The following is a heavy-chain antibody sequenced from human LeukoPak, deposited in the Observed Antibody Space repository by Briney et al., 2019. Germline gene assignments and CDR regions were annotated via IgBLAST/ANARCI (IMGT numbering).Heavy chain of an antibody. J-gene: IGHJ4*02. V-gene: IGHV3-21*06. CDR3: ARANPPGISFFDY. D-gene: IGHD3-16*02. Sequence: GGSLRLSCAGSGFTFSTYSMNWARQPPGRGLGWVSSISGSSGSIYYADSVKDRFTISRDNAENSMYLQMNSLRAEDTAVYYCARANPPGISFFDYWGQGALVTVSS. CDR2: ISGSSGSI. CDR1: GFTFSTYS.